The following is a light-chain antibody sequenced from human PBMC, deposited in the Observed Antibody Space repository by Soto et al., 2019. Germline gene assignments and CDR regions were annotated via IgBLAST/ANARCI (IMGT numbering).Light chain of an antibody. V-gene: IGLV1-47*01. CDR1: SSNIGSNY. J-gene: IGLJ2*01. CDR2: RNN. CDR3: AACADRGSGVL. Sequence: QAVVTQLPSASGTPGPWVTISCSGSSSNIGSNYLYWYQQLPGTAPKLLIYRNNQRPSVVPDRFSASKSGTSASLAIGGLRVDDESDYYCAACADRGSGVLFGGGTNVTV.